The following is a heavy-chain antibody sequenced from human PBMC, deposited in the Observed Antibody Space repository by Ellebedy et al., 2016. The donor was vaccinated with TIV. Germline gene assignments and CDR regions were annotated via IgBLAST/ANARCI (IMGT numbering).Heavy chain of an antibody. CDR1: GFNFSSYW. Sequence: GESLKISCAASGFNFSSYWMTWVRQAPGKGLEWVAKIRQEGDEIYYVESVKGRFTISRDNAKNSLFLQMNSLRVEDTAVYCCARRASYGDYAVQVNPWFDPWGQGTLVTVSS. V-gene: IGHV3-7*01. D-gene: IGHD4-17*01. CDR3: ARRASYGDYAVQVNPWFDP. CDR2: IRQEGDEI. J-gene: IGHJ5*02.